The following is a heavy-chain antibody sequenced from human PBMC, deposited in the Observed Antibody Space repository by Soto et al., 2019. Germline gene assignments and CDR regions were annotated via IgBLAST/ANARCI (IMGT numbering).Heavy chain of an antibody. CDR1: GFPFSDYY. CDR3: ARDVSYCSSTSCFNWFDP. D-gene: IGHD2-2*01. CDR2: ISSSGSTI. Sequence: PGGSLRLSCAASGFPFSDYYMSWIRPAPGKGLEWVSYISSSGSTIYYADSVKGRFTISRDNAKNSLYLQMNSLRAEDTAVYYCARDVSYCSSTSCFNWFDPWGQGTLVTVSS. J-gene: IGHJ5*02. V-gene: IGHV3-11*01.